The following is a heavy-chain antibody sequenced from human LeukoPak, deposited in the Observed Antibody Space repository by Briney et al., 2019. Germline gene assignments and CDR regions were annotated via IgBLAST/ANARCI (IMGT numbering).Heavy chain of an antibody. D-gene: IGHD6-19*01. Sequence: SETLSLTCTVSGGSISSYYWSWIRQPPGKGLEWIGYIYYSGSTNYNPSLKSRVTISVDTSKSQFSLKLSSVTAADTAVYYCAYSSAPAKFDYWGQGTLVTVSS. CDR2: IYYSGST. CDR1: GGSISSYY. J-gene: IGHJ4*02. V-gene: IGHV4-59*01. CDR3: AYSSAPAKFDY.